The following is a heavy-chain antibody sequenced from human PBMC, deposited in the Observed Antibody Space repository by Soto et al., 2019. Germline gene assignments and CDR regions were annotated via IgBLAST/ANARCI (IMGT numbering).Heavy chain of an antibody. CDR2: IGAYNINT. CDR1: GYIFTNYG. Sequence: QVQLVQSGAEAKKPGASVKVSCKASGYIFTNYGITWVRQAPGQGLEWMGWIGAYNINTNYAREFQGRVTMTTDTSTSTSYMELRSLTSDDTAVYYCGRAGSGYSYGRLDYWGQGTRVTVSS. J-gene: IGHJ4*02. V-gene: IGHV1-18*01. D-gene: IGHD5-18*01. CDR3: GRAGSGYSYGRLDY.